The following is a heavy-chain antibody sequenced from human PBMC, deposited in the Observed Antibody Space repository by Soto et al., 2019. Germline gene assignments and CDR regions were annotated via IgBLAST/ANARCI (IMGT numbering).Heavy chain of an antibody. CDR3: ARERSYYYGSGSKTDAFDI. Sequence: GGGLRPSCAASWFTLRSYSINWVPPAPGEGVGWVSSISSSSSYIYYADSVKGRFTISRDNAKNSLYLQMNSLRAEDTAVYYCARERSYYYGSGSKTDAFDIWGQGTMVTVSS. V-gene: IGHV3-21*01. CDR1: WFTLRSYS. D-gene: IGHD3-10*01. CDR2: ISSSSSYI. J-gene: IGHJ3*02.